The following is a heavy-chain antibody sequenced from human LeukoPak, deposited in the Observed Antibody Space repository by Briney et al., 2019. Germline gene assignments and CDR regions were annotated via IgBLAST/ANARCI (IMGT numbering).Heavy chain of an antibody. V-gene: IGHV4-61*02. CDR3: ATYPYYYGSGSRRYAFDI. J-gene: IGHJ3*02. Sequence: SQTLSLTCTVSGGSISSGSYYWGWGRQPAGKGREWVGRIYTSGSTNYNPSLKSRVTISVDTSNNQFSLKLSSVTAADTAVYYCATYPYYYGSGSRRYAFDIWGQGTMVTVSS. CDR1: GGSISSGSYY. CDR2: IYTSGST. D-gene: IGHD3-10*01.